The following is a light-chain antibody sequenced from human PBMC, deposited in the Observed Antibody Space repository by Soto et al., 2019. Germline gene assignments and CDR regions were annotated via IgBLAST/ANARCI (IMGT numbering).Light chain of an antibody. CDR3: QKYDRAPFT. CDR2: AAS. V-gene: IGKV1-27*01. Sequence: DIQMTQSPSSLSASVGDRVTISCRASQGINVYLAWYQQKPRNIPKLLIFAASTLQSGVPSRFSGSGSGKDFTLTISSLQPEDVATYFCQKYDRAPFTFGPGTKVDIK. CDR1: QGINVY. J-gene: IGKJ3*01.